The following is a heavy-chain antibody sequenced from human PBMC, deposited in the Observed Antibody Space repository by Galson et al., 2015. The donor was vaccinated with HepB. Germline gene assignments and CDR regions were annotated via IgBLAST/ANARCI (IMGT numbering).Heavy chain of an antibody. Sequence: SLRLSCAASGFTFSSYSMNWVRQAPGKGLEWVSYISSSSSTIYYADSVKGRFTISRDNAKNSLYLQMNSLRDEDTAVYYCARDNYYGSGSYRISAHYYYYYGMDVWGQGTTVTVSS. CDR2: ISSSSSTI. J-gene: IGHJ6*02. V-gene: IGHV3-48*02. CDR3: ARDNYYGSGSYRISAHYYYYYGMDV. D-gene: IGHD3-10*01. CDR1: GFTFSSYS.